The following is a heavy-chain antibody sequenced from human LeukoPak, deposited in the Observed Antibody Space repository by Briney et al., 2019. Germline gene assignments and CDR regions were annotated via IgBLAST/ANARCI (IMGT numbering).Heavy chain of an antibody. CDR3: ARDFGITMVRGVIATLYDAFDI. V-gene: IGHV3-21*01. Sequence: PGGSLRLSCAASGFTFSSYEMNWVRQAPGKGLEWVSSISSSSSYIYYADSVKGRFTISRDNAKNSLYLQMNSLRAEDTAVYYCARDFGITMVRGVIATLYDAFDIWGQGTMVTVSS. D-gene: IGHD3-10*01. CDR2: ISSSSSYI. CDR1: GFTFSSYE. J-gene: IGHJ3*02.